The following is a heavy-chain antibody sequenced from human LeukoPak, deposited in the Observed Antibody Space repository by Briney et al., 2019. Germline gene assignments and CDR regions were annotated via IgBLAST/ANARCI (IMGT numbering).Heavy chain of an antibody. Sequence: KPSETLSLTCAVYSESFIGYYWSWIRQPPGKGLEWIGEINHSGRTNYNPSLKSRVTISVDTSKNQFSLKLSSVTAADTAVYYCASADEIWSGYSYFQHWGQGTLVTVSS. V-gene: IGHV4-34*01. J-gene: IGHJ1*01. CDR3: ASADEIWSGYSYFQH. CDR2: INHSGRT. D-gene: IGHD3-3*01. CDR1: SESFIGYY.